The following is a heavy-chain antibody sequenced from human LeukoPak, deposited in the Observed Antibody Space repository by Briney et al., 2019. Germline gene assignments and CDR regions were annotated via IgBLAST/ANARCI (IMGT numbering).Heavy chain of an antibody. D-gene: IGHD4-17*01. Sequence: GGSLRLSCAASGFIFSSYWMSWVRQAPGKGLEWVANIKQDGSEKYYVDSVKGRFTISRDNAKNSLYLQMNSLRAEDTAVYYCARDSSYADYGDYWGQGTLVTVSS. CDR3: ARDSSYADYGDY. CDR1: GFIFSSYW. CDR2: IKQDGSEK. J-gene: IGHJ4*02. V-gene: IGHV3-7*01.